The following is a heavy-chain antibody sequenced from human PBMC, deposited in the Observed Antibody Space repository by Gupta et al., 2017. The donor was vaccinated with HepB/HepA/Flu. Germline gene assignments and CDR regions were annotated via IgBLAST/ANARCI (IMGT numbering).Heavy chain of an antibody. V-gene: IGHV1-46*01. Sequence: QVQLVQSGAEVKKPGASVKVSCKASGYTFTNYYIHWVRQAPGQGLEWMGIINPIDGSTSYTQKFQGRVTMTRDTSTSTVYMELSSLTSEDTAVYYCARAGRSRGWYWTSYWGQGTLVTVSS. CDR2: INPIDGST. CDR3: ARAGRSRGWYWTSY. J-gene: IGHJ4*02. CDR1: GYTFTNYY. D-gene: IGHD6-19*01.